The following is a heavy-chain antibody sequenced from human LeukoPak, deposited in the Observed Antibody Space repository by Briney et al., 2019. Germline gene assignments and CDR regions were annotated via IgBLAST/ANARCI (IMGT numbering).Heavy chain of an antibody. CDR1: AGSTSSYS. CDR3: ARGSGGGSGSYYRDYYYGMDV. CDR2: IQTSGNT. D-gene: IGHD3-10*01. J-gene: IGHJ6*02. V-gene: IGHV4-4*07. Sequence: SETLSLTCSVSAGSTSSYSWSWIRQPAGKALEWIGRIQTSGNTNYNPSLKSRVTMSVDTSKNQFSLKLNSVTAADTAVYYCARGSGGGSGSYYRDYYYGMDVWGPGTTVTVS.